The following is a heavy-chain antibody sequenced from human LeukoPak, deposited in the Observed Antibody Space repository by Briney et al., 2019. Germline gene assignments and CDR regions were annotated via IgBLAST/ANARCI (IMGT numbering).Heavy chain of an antibody. D-gene: IGHD5-12*01. V-gene: IGHV4-39*01. J-gene: IGHJ4*02. CDR3: VRHDGRGGATMGALDS. CDR1: AGSISSSSHH. CDR2: VYYGRTT. Sequence: SETLSLTCAVSAGSISSSSHHWGWIRQSPGKGLEWIGSVYYGRTTYHNPSLNSRVTISVVTSRNQFSLQLNSVTAADTAVYYCVRHDGRGGATMGALDSWGQGSLVTVSS.